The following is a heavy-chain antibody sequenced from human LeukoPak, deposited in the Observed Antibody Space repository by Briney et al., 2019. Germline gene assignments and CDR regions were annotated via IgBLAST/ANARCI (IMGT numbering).Heavy chain of an antibody. CDR1: GASFSGYY. V-gene: IGHV4-34*01. J-gene: IGHJ3*01. CDR2: IDHSGST. Sequence: SETLSLTCAVYGASFSGYYWNWIRQPPGKGLEWIGEIDHSGSTNYNPSLKSRVTISVDTSKNQFSLNLRSVTAADTAVYYCARDPRAYSSSWYNDFDLWGQGTMVTVSS. CDR3: ARDPRAYSSSWYNDFDL. D-gene: IGHD6-13*01.